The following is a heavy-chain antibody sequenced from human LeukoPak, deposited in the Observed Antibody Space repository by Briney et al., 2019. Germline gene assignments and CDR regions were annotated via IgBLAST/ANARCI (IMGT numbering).Heavy chain of an antibody. CDR3: ARGRFLDAFDI. CDR1: GGSISSNY. Sequence: SETLSLTCTVSGGSISSNYWSWVRQPPGKRLEWIGYIYYSGSTKYKPSLKSRVTISVDTSKNQFSLRLSSVTAAGTAVYYCARGRFLDAFDIWGQGTMVTVSS. CDR2: IYYSGST. D-gene: IGHD3-3*01. V-gene: IGHV4-59*01. J-gene: IGHJ3*02.